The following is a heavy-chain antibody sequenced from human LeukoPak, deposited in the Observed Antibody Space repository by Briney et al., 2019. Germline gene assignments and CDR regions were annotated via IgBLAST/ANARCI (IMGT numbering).Heavy chain of an antibody. Sequence: GGSLRLSCAASGFTFDDYAMHWVRQAPGKGLEWVSGISWNSGSIGYADSVKGRFTISRDNAKNSLYLQMNSLRAEDTALYYCAKAPGSSMAASYYFDYWGQGTLVTVSS. D-gene: IGHD6-6*01. CDR3: AKAPGSSMAASYYFDY. CDR2: ISWNSGSI. J-gene: IGHJ4*02. V-gene: IGHV3-9*01. CDR1: GFTFDDYA.